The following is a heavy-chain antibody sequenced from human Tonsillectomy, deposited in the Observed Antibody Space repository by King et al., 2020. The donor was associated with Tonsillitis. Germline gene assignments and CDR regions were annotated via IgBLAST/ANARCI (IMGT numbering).Heavy chain of an antibody. CDR1: GYTFTAYY. J-gene: IGHJ5*02. D-gene: IGHD6-19*01. Sequence: VQLVESGAEVKKPGASVKVSCKASGYTFTAYYLHWVRQAPGQGLEWMGWINPNTGGTNYAQKFQDRVTMTRDTSISIAYMELSRLRSDDTAVYYCARDQGLGWPPHGWFDPWGQGTLVTVSS. V-gene: IGHV1-2*02. CDR2: INPNTGGT. CDR3: ARDQGLGWPPHGWFDP.